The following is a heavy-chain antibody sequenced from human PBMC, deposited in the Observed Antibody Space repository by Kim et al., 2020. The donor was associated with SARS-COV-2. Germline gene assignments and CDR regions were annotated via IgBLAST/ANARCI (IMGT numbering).Heavy chain of an antibody. CDR1: GFTFSSYS. Sequence: GGSLRLSCAASGFTFSSYSMNWVRQAPGKGLEWVSSISSSSSYIYYADSVKGRFTISRDNAKNSLYLQMNSLRAEDTAVYYCARSEVTMGDSSGYYYYYYGMDVWGQGTTVTVSS. D-gene: IGHD3-22*01. CDR2: ISSSSSYI. V-gene: IGHV3-21*01. CDR3: ARSEVTMGDSSGYYYYYYGMDV. J-gene: IGHJ6*02.